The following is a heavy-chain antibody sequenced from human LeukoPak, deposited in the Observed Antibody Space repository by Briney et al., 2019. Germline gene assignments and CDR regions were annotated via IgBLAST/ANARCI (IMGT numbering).Heavy chain of an antibody. D-gene: IGHD3-10*01. CDR2: INAGNGNT. J-gene: IGHJ5*02. CDR3: ARDRGRTLVSGSGSYDWFDP. Sequence: ASVTVSCTASGYTFTSYAMHWVRQAPGQRLEWMGWINAGNGNTKYSQKFQGRVTITRDTSASTAYMELSSLRSEGTAVYYCARDRGRTLVSGSGSYDWFDPWGQGTLVTVSS. V-gene: IGHV1-3*01. CDR1: GYTFTSYA.